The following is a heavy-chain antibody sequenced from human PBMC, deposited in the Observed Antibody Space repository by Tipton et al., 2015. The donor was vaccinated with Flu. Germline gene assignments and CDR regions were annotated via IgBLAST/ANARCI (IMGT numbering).Heavy chain of an antibody. V-gene: IGHV4-39*07. D-gene: IGHD5-24*01. Sequence: TLSLTCTVSGASISSRSYYWGWIRQPPGKGLEWIGCIYSSGSTYYNPSLKSRVTISLDTSKNQFSLRLTSVTAADTAVYFCAREVPGDGYIPYWGQGTLVTVSS. J-gene: IGHJ4*02. CDR3: AREVPGDGYIPY. CDR1: GASISSRSYY. CDR2: IYSSGST.